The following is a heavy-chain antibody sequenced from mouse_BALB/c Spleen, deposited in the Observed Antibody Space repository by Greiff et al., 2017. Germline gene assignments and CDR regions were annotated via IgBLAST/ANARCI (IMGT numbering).Heavy chain of an antibody. V-gene: IGHV2-9*02. Sequence: VHLVESGPGLVAPSQSLSITCTVSGFSLTSYGVHWVRQPPGKGLEWLGVIWAGGSTNYNSALMSRLSISKDNSKSQVFLKMNSLQTDDTAMYYCARDIDWGAMDYWGQGTSVTVAS. CDR1: GFSLTSYG. D-gene: IGHD4-1*01. CDR3: ARDIDWGAMDY. J-gene: IGHJ4*01. CDR2: IWAGGST.